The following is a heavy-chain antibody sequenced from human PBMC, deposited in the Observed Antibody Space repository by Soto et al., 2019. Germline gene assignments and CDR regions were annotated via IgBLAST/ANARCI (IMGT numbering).Heavy chain of an antibody. Sequence: EVQLLESGGGLVQPGGSLRLSCAASGFTFSSYAMSWVRQAPGKGLEWVSAISGSGGSTYYADSVKGRFTISRDNSKNTLYLQMNSLRAEDKAVYYCAKGGLEYCSSTSCPPDWYFDLWGRGTLVTVSS. CDR3: AKGGLEYCSSTSCPPDWYFDL. J-gene: IGHJ2*01. D-gene: IGHD2-2*01. CDR1: GFTFSSYA. CDR2: ISGSGGST. V-gene: IGHV3-23*01.